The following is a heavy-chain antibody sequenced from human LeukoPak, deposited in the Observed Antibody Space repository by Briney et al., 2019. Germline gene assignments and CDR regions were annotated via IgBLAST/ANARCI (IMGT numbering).Heavy chain of an antibody. V-gene: IGHV3-66*02. D-gene: IGHD5-12*01. CDR2: IYSGGST. CDR1: GFTVSSNY. J-gene: IGHJ3*02. CDR3: ASTSSYSDAFDI. Sequence: GGSLRLSCAASGFTVSSNYTSWVRQAPGKGLEWVSVIYSGGSTYYADSVKGRFTISRDNSKNTLYLQMNSLRAEDTAVYYCASTSSYSDAFDIWGQGTMVTVSS.